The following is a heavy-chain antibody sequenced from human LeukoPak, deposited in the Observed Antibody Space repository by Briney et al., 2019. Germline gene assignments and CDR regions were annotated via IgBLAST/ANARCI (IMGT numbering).Heavy chain of an antibody. Sequence: MPSETLSLTCTVSGGSISSYYWSWIRQPPGKGLEWNGYIYSSGSTNYNPSLKSRVTISVDTSNNQFSLKLNSVTAADTAVYYCARRAYGSGSFNRYHFDYWGQGTLVAVSS. J-gene: IGHJ4*02. CDR1: GGSISSYY. CDR2: IYSSGST. D-gene: IGHD3-10*01. CDR3: ARRAYGSGSFNRYHFDY. V-gene: IGHV4-59*08.